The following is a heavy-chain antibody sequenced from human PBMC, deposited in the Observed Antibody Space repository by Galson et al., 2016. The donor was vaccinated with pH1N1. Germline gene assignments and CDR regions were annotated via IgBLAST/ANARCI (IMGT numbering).Heavy chain of an antibody. Sequence: SLRLSCATSGFTFSSYNMNWVRQAPGKGLEWVAYISSGSTTIYYADSVRGRFTISREEAKKSLYLQMSSLRVEDTAVYFCARGNGGYAHFDSWGQGTMVTVPS. CDR2: ISSGSTTI. V-gene: IGHV3-48*01. CDR1: GFTFSSYN. D-gene: IGHD5-12*01. CDR3: ARGNGGYAHFDS. J-gene: IGHJ4*02.